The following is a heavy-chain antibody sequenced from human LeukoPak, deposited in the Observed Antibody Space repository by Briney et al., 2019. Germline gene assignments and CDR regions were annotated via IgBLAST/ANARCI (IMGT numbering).Heavy chain of an antibody. CDR3: ARGPGAVVPAAIRRGYFDL. CDR2: INHSGST. D-gene: IGHD2-2*01. J-gene: IGHJ2*01. CDR1: GGSFSGNY. Sequence: PSETLSLTCAVYGGSFSGNYWSWMRQPPGKGLEWIGEINHSGSTNYNPSLKSRVTISVDTSKNQFSLKLSSVTAADTAVYYCARGPGAVVPAAIRRGYFDLWGRGTLVTVSS. V-gene: IGHV4-34*01.